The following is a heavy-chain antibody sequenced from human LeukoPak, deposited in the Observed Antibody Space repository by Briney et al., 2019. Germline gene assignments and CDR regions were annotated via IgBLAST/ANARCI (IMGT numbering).Heavy chain of an antibody. J-gene: IGHJ6*03. CDR2: IIPIFGTA. D-gene: IGHD5-18*01. CDR1: GGTFSSYA. Sequence: GASVKVSCKASGGTFSSYAISWVRQAPGQGLEWMGGIIPIFGTANYAQKFQGRVTITADESTSPAYMELSSLRSEDTAVYYCARVAAMVKTLYYMDVWGKGTTVTVSS. V-gene: IGHV1-69*13. CDR3: ARVAAMVKTLYYMDV.